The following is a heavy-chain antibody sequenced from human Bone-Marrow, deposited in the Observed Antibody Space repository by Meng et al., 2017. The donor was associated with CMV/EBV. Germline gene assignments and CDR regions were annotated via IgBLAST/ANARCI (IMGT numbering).Heavy chain of an antibody. CDR2: INHSGST. CDR3: ASESATYLGGRIYYHGMDV. D-gene: IGHD1-26*01. Sequence: GSLRLSCTVYGGSFNAYYYNWFRQAPGKGLEWIGEINHSGSTNYNPSLKSRVTISVDKSKNQFSLRLTSVTAADTAVYYCASESATYLGGRIYYHGMDVWGQGPMVNGSS. V-gene: IGHV4-34*01. J-gene: IGHJ6*02. CDR1: GGSFNAYY.